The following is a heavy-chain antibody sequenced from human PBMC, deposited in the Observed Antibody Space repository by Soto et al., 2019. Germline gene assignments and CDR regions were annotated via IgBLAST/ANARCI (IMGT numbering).Heavy chain of an antibody. D-gene: IGHD1-7*01. V-gene: IGHV1-18*04. Sequence: ASVKVSCKTSGYTFTNTGAIWVRQAPGQGLEWMGWISAKSGDTNYAPNLQGRVTMTTDTSTTTAYMELRSLTSDDTAVYYCARAGASNWNYISSSSWGQGTLVTVSS. CDR2: ISAKSGDT. CDR3: ARAGASNWNYISSSS. CDR1: GYTFTNTG. J-gene: IGHJ4*02.